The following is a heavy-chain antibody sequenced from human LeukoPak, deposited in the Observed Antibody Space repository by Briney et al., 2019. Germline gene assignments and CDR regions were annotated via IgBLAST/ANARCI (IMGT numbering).Heavy chain of an antibody. V-gene: IGHV1-2*02. CDR2: INPKSGAT. D-gene: IGHD6-13*01. Sequence: GASVKVSFKASGYTFTVYYMHWVRQAPGEGGEGMGWINPKSGATNYAQNFQGRATMTRDPSISTAYMELSRLRSDDTAVYYCARGAGPYSSSWSSVDGRNWFDPWGQGTLVTVSS. CDR1: GYTFTVYY. CDR3: ARGAGPYSSSWSSVDGRNWFDP. J-gene: IGHJ5*02.